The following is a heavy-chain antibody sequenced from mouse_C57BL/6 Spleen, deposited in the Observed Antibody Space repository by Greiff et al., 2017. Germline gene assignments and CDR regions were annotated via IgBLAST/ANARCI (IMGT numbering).Heavy chain of an antibody. CDR1: GYTFTSYT. CDR2: INPSSGYT. J-gene: IGHJ3*01. CDR3: AREDITTVVAPFAY. D-gene: IGHD1-1*01. Sequence: QVQLQQSGAELARPGASVKMSCKASGYTFTSYTMHWVKQRPGQGLEWIGYINPSSGYTKYNQKFKDKATLTADKSSSTAYMQLSSLPSEDSAVYYCAREDITTVVAPFAYWGQGTLVTVSA. V-gene: IGHV1-4*01.